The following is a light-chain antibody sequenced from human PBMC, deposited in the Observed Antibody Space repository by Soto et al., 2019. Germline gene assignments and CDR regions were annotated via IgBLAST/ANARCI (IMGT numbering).Light chain of an antibody. J-gene: IGKJ1*01. CDR3: HQYGSSPRT. CDR2: DAS. V-gene: IGKV3-20*01. Sequence: EIVLTQSPGTLSLSPGERATLSCRASQSITNTYLAWYQQKPGQAPRPLIYDASTRATDIPARFRGSGSGTEFTLTITSLQSEDFAVYYCHQYGSSPRTFGQGTKVDIK. CDR1: QSITNTY.